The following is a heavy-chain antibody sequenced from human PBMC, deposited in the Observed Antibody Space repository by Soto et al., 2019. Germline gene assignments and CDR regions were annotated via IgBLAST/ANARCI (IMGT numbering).Heavy chain of an antibody. CDR2: IYYSGST. CDR1: VGSISRGDYY. D-gene: IGHD6-13*01. CDR3: AREGRLAAAGRFDY. V-gene: IGHV4-31*03. J-gene: IGHJ4*02. Sequence: SLTCTVPVGSISRGDYYWSWIRQVPKKGLEWIGYIYYSGSTYYNPSLRSRVAMSVDTSKNQFSLKLSSVTAADTAIYYCAREGRLAAAGRFDYWGQGTLVTVSS.